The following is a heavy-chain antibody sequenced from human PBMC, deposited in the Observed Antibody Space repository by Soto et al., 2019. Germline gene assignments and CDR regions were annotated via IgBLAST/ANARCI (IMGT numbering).Heavy chain of an antibody. Sequence: ASVKVSCKASGYTFTNYGISWVRQAPGQGLEWMGWISAYNGNTNYAQKLQGRVTMTTDTSTSTAYMELRSLRSDDTAVYYCARDDYTEYYGSWSYYYYYYYYMDVWGKGTTVTVSS. CDR3: ARDDYTEYYGSWSYYYYYYYYMDV. CDR1: GYTFTNYG. CDR2: ISAYNGNT. D-gene: IGHD3-10*01. J-gene: IGHJ6*03. V-gene: IGHV1-18*01.